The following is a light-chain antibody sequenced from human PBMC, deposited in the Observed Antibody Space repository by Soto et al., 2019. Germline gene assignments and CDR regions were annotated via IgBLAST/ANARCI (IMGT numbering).Light chain of an antibody. Sequence: ENVLTQSPCTLSLSPGERATLSCRASQSVRTNDLAWYQQKPGQAPRLLVYGASNSVPGIRDRFSGSGSETDFTLTSIRLEPEDFVVYYCQQYGSSYTFGQGTKLEIK. CDR3: QQYGSSYT. J-gene: IGKJ2*01. CDR2: GAS. V-gene: IGKV3-20*01. CDR1: QSVRTND.